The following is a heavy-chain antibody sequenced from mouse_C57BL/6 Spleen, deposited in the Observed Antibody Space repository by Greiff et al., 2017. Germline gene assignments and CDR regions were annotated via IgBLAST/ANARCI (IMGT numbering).Heavy chain of an antibody. V-gene: IGHV3-6*01. CDR2: ISYDGSN. J-gene: IGHJ4*01. CDR1: GYSITSGYY. Sequence: EVQLKESGPGLVKPSQSLSLTCSVTGYSITSGYYWNWIRQFPGNKLEWMGYISYDGSNNYNPSLKNRISITRDTSKNQFFLKLNSVTTEDTATYYCAREGSGVMDYWGQGTSVTVSS. CDR3: AREGSGVMDY. D-gene: IGHD3-1*01.